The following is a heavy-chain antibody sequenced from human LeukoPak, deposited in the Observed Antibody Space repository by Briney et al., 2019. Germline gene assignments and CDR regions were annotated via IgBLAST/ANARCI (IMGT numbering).Heavy chain of an antibody. Sequence: PGGSLRLSCAASGFTFSSYEMNWVRQAPGKGLEWVSYISSSGSTIYYADSVKGRFTISRDNSKNTLYLQMNSLRAEDTAVYYCAKGGYSGYDFGDYWGQGTLVTVSS. CDR2: ISSSGSTI. D-gene: IGHD5-12*01. V-gene: IGHV3-48*03. CDR3: AKGGYSGYDFGDY. CDR1: GFTFSSYE. J-gene: IGHJ4*02.